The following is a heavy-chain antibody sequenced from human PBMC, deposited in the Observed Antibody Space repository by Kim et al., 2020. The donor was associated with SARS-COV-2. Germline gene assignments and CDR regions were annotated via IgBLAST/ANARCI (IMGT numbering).Heavy chain of an antibody. CDR2: IIPIFGTA. CDR1: GGTFSSYA. V-gene: IGHV1-69*13. Sequence: SVKVSCKASGGTFSSYAISWVRQAPGQGLEWMGGIIPIFGTANYAQKFQGRVTITADESTSTAYMELSSLRSEDTAVYYCAAYYDILTGTRSRNYYYYGMDVWGQGTTVTVSS. J-gene: IGHJ6*02. CDR3: AAYYDILTGTRSRNYYYYGMDV. D-gene: IGHD3-9*01.